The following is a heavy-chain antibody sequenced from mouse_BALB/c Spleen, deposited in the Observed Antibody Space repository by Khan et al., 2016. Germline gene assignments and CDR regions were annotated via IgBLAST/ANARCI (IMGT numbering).Heavy chain of an antibody. J-gene: IGHJ1*01. CDR2: ITHSGET. D-gene: IGHD2-3*01. Sequence: VQLQESGPGLVKPSQSLFLACSITDFPITSGYYWIWIRQSPGKPLEWMGYITHSGETFYNPSLQSPISITRETSKNQFFLQLNSVTTEDTAMYYCAGDSDGYWYFDVWGAGTTVTVSS. CDR3: AGDSDGYWYFDV. CDR1: DFPITSGYY. V-gene: IGHV12-3*02.